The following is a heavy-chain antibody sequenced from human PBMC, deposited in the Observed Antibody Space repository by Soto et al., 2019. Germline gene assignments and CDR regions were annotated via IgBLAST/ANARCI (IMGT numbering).Heavy chain of an antibody. V-gene: IGHV4-30-4*01. J-gene: IGHJ4*02. Sequence: SETLSLTCSVSGGSISSGYYYWSWIRQPPGKGLEWIGNIYRSGSTYYNPSLKSPVSISLDKSKNQFSLNLTSVTAADTAVYYCARGKTNYFFDLWGQGHLVTVSS. CDR1: GGSISSGYYY. CDR2: IYRSGST. CDR3: ARGKTNYFFDL. D-gene: IGHD3-10*01.